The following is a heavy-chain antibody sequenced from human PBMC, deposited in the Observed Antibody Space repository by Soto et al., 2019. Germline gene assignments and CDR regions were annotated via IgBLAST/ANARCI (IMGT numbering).Heavy chain of an antibody. CDR2: MNPNSGNT. V-gene: IGHV1-8*01. CDR1: GYTFTSYD. CDR3: ARHRLGRGCFDP. D-gene: IGHD3-10*01. Sequence: QVQLVQSGAEVKKPGASVKVSCKASGYTFTSYDINWVRQATGQGLEWMGWMNPNSGNTGYAQKFQGRVTITRNTSISPAYMELSSLRSEDTAVYSCARHRLGRGCFDPRGQGTLVTVSS. J-gene: IGHJ5*02.